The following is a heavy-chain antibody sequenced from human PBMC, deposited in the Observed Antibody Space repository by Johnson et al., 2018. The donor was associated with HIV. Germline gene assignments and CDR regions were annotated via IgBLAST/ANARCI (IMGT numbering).Heavy chain of an antibody. V-gene: IGHV3-23*04. CDR2: ISVSGGST. CDR3: AKDRVAAAGTGAFDI. D-gene: IGHD6-13*01. CDR1: GFTFSSYA. Sequence: VQLVESGGGVVRPGGSLRLSCAASGFTFSSYAMSWVRQAPGQGLEWVSAISVSGGSTYYADSVKGRFTISSDNSKNTLYLQMNSLRAEDTAVYYCAKDRVAAAGTGAFDIWGQGTMVTVSS. J-gene: IGHJ3*02.